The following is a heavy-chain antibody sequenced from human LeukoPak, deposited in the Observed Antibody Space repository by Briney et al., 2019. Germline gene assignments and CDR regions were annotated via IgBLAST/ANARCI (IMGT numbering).Heavy chain of an antibody. Sequence: GGSLRLSCAASGFTFSTYAMSWVRQAPGRGLEWVSSISGSHNTTYSADSVKGRFTISRDNSRNTLYLQMNSLRVEDTAIYYCASPTGSYPGGFDNWGQGTLVTVSS. J-gene: IGHJ4*02. CDR2: ISGSHNTT. CDR1: GFTFSTYA. D-gene: IGHD1-26*01. V-gene: IGHV3-23*01. CDR3: ASPTGSYPGGFDN.